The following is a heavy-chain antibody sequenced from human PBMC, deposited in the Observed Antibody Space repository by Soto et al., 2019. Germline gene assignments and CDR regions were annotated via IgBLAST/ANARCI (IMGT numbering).Heavy chain of an antibody. D-gene: IGHD2-8*01. J-gene: IGHJ4*02. CDR2: ITEDGSGT. Sequence: QPGGSLRLSCATSGFTFSSYPIHWVRQAPGKGPVWVSRITEDGSGTTYADSVKGRFTVTRDNAKNTMHLQMSGLGAEDTAVYHCVRGTNGWRGMDYWGQGTLVTVSS. V-gene: IGHV3-74*01. CDR3: VRGTNGWRGMDY. CDR1: GFTFSSYP.